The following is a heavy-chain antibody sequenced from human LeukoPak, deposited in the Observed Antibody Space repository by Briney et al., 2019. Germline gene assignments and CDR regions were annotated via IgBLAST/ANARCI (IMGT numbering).Heavy chain of an antibody. V-gene: IGHV1-24*01. Sequence: GASVKVSCKVSGYTLTELSIHWVRQAPGKGLEWMGGFDPEDGETIYAQKFQGRVTITADKSTSTAYMELSSLRSEDTAVYYCASAPYIVPAATLDYYYYMDVWGKGTTVTVSS. J-gene: IGHJ6*03. CDR3: ASAPYIVPAATLDYYYYMDV. CDR1: GYTLTELS. CDR2: FDPEDGET. D-gene: IGHD2-2*01.